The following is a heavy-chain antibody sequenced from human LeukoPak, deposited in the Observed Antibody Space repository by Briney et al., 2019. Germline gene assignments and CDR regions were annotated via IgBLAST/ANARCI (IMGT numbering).Heavy chain of an antibody. CDR2: IYYSGST. D-gene: IGHD3-10*01. J-gene: IGHJ5*02. CDR1: GGSVSSGSYY. Sequence: KTSETLSLTCTVSGGSVSSGSYYWSWIRQPPGKGLEWIGYIYYSGSTNYNPSLKSRVTISVDTSKNQFSLKLSSVTAADTAVYYCASGYGLGSKSWFDPWGQGTLVTVSS. V-gene: IGHV4-61*01. CDR3: ASGYGLGSKSWFDP.